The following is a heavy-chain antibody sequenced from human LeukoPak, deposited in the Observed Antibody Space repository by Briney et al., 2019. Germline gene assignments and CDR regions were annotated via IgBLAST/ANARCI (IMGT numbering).Heavy chain of an antibody. V-gene: IGHV1-2*02. Sequence: ASVKVSCKASGYTFTGYYMHWVRQAPGQGLEWMGWINPNNGGTNYAQKFQGRVTMTRDTSISTAYMELSRLRSDDTAVYYCARDGIAARSDYWGQGTLVTVSS. D-gene: IGHD6-6*01. CDR3: ARDGIAARSDY. CDR1: GYTFTGYY. CDR2: INPNNGGT. J-gene: IGHJ4*02.